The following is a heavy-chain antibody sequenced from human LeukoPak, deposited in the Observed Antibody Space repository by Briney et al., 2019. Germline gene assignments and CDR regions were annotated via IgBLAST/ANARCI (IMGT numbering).Heavy chain of an antibody. D-gene: IGHD6-6*01. Sequence: ASVKVSRKASGYTFTSYDINWVRQVTGQGLEWMGWMNPNSGNTGYAQKFQGRVTMTRNTSISTAYMELSSLRSEDTAVYYCARVGGRIAARRGTFDYWGQGTLVTVSS. V-gene: IGHV1-8*01. CDR1: GYTFTSYD. CDR2: MNPNSGNT. J-gene: IGHJ4*02. CDR3: ARVGGRIAARRGTFDY.